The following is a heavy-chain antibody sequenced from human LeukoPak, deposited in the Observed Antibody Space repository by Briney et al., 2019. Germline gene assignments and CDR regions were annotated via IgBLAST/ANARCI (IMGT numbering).Heavy chain of an antibody. CDR3: AKGYYDYIWGSYRSDAFDI. J-gene: IGHJ3*02. V-gene: IGHV3-30*02. D-gene: IGHD3-16*02. CDR1: GFTFSSYG. Sequence: TGGSLRLSCAASGFTFSSYGMHWVRQAPGKGLDWVAFIRYGGSNPYYVDSVKGRFTISRDNSKNTLYLQMNSLRAEDTAVYSCAKGYYDYIWGSYRSDAFDIWGQGTIATVSS. CDR2: IRYGGSNP.